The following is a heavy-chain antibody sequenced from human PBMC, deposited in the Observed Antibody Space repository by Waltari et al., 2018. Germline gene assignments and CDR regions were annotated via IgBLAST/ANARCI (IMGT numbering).Heavy chain of an antibody. CDR2: VFTSGLT. CDR3: AREWDHYDNSGKGAFEI. D-gene: IGHD3-22*01. V-gene: IGHV4-61*02. J-gene: IGHJ3*02. CDR1: GGSISSGGYY. Sequence: QVQLQESGPGLVKPSQTLSLTCIVSGGSISSGGYYWSWIRQPAGKGLEWIGRVFTSGLTNYHPSLKSRVTVSLDTSKNHFSLNLSSVTAADTAVYYCAREWDHYDNSGKGAFEIWGQGTLVTVSS.